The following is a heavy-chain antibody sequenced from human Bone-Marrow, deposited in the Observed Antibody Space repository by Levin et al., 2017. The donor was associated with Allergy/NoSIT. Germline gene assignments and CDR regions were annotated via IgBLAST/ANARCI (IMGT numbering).Heavy chain of an antibody. CDR3: AKRKGVGYYPFDS. CDR1: GFPFGSSA. V-gene: IGHV3-23*01. CDR2: ISESGGST. Sequence: LSLTCAASGFPFGSSAMAWVRQAPGKGLEWVSGISESGGSTYYSDSVKGRFTISRDNSNNTLFLQMNTLRVEDTALYSCAKRKGVGYYPFDSWGQGIVVAVSS. D-gene: IGHD3-22*01. J-gene: IGHJ4*02.